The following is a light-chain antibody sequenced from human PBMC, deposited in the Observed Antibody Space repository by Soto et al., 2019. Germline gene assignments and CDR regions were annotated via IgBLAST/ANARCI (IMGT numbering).Light chain of an antibody. J-gene: IGLJ1*01. Sequence: QSALTQPASVSGSPGQSITISCTGTSSEVGGYNYVSWYQQHPGKAPKLMIYEVSNRPSGVSNRFSGSKSGNTASLTISGLQAEDEADYYCSSYTSSSTPYVFGIGTKVTVL. V-gene: IGLV2-14*01. CDR3: SSYTSSSTPYV. CDR2: EVS. CDR1: SSEVGGYNY.